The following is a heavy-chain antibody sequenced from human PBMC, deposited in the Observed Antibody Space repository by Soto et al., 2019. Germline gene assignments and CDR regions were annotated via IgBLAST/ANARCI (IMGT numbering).Heavy chain of an antibody. CDR3: ARDTCEYCSSTSLGRYMDV. CDR2: ISYDGSNK. J-gene: IGHJ6*02. CDR1: GFTFSSYA. Sequence: GGSLRLSCAASGFTFSSYAMHWVRQAPGKGLEWVAVISYDGSNKYYADSVKGRFTISRDNSKNTLYLQMNSLRAEDTAVYYCARDTCEYCSSTSLGRYMDVWGQGTTVTVSS. D-gene: IGHD2-2*01. V-gene: IGHV3-30-3*01.